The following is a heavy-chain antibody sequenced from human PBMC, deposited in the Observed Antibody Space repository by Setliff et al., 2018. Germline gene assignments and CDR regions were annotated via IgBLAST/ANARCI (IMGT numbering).Heavy chain of an antibody. CDR1: GGSFSGYY. Sequence: TLSLTCAVYGGSFSGYYWNWMRQPPGKGLEWIGEINHSGSTNYNPSLKSRVTTSVDTSKNQFSLNLTSVTAADTAVYYCARRGDINGYYYHEDAFDIWGQGTMVNVSS. D-gene: IGHD3-22*01. CDR2: INHSGST. CDR3: ARRGDINGYYYHEDAFDI. J-gene: IGHJ3*02. V-gene: IGHV4-34*01.